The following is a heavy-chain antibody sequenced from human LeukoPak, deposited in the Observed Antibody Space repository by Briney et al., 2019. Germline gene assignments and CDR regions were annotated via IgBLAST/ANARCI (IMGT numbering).Heavy chain of an antibody. CDR2: IYYSGST. CDR1: GGSISSGGYY. Sequence: SETLSLTCTVSGGSISSGGYYWSWIRQHPGKGLEWIGYIYYSGSTNYNPSLKSRVTISVDTSKNQFSLKLSSLTAADTAVYYCAKDLEAFWTTLAYWGQGTLVTVSS. V-gene: IGHV4-61*08. J-gene: IGHJ4*02. CDR3: AKDLEAFWTTLAY. D-gene: IGHD3/OR15-3a*01.